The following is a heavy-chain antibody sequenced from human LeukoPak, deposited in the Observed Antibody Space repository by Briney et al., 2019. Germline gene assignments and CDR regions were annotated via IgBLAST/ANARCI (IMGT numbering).Heavy chain of an antibody. D-gene: IGHD2-2*01. CDR3: ARDKLVGYYYGMDV. CDR2: IYYSGST. Sequence: KTSETLSLTCTVSGGSVSSGSYYWSWIRQPPGKGLEWIAYIYYSGSTNYNPSLKSRVTISVDTSKNQFSLKLSSVTAADTAMYYCARDKLVGYYYGMDVWGQGTTVTVSS. V-gene: IGHV4-61*01. J-gene: IGHJ6*02. CDR1: GGSVSSGSYY.